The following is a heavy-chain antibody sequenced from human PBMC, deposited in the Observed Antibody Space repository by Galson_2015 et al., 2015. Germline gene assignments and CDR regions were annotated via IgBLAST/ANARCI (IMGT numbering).Heavy chain of an antibody. J-gene: IGHJ4*02. Sequence: SLRLSCTASGFTFSSYGMHWVRQAPGKGLEWVAGISHDGSNKDYADSVKGRFTISRDNSKNTLYMQMNILRAEDTAVYYCANPRPRRGGYCFDYWGQGTLVTVSS. V-gene: IGHV3-30*18. D-gene: IGHD3-3*01. CDR1: GFTFSSYG. CDR3: ANPRPRRGGYCFDY. CDR2: ISHDGSNK.